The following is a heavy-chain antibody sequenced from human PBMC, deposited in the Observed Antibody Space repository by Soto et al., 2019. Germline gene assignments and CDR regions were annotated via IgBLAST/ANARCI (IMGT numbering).Heavy chain of an antibody. Sequence: QVQLQESGPGLVKPSETLSLTCTVSGGSVSSGSYYWSWIRQSPGKGLEWIGYIYYRGSTNYNPSLKSRVTISVDTSKNQFSLKLSSVTAADTAVYYCASSGYSYVLDHWGQGTLVTVSS. V-gene: IGHV4-61*01. J-gene: IGHJ4*02. D-gene: IGHD5-18*01. CDR2: IYYRGST. CDR3: ASSGYSYVLDH. CDR1: GGSVSSGSYY.